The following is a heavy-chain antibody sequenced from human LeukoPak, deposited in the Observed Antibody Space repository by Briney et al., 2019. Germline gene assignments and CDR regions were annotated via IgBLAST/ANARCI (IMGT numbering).Heavy chain of an antibody. D-gene: IGHD3-9*01. J-gene: IGHJ6*02. CDR1: GYTFTGYY. Sequence: GASVKVSCKASGYTFTGYYMHWVRQAPGQGLEWMGWINPNSGGTNYAQKFQGRVTMTRDTSISTAYMELSRLRSDDTAVYYCARDMSQGITIFYWAHYYYYGMDVWGQGTTVTVSS. CDR3: ARDMSQGITIFYWAHYYYYGMDV. V-gene: IGHV1-2*02. CDR2: INPNSGGT.